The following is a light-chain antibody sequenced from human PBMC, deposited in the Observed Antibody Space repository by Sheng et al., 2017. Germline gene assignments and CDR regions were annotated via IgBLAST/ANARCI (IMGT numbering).Light chain of an antibody. Sequence: EIVLTQSPGTLSLSPGERATLSCRASQSVSSSYLAWYQQKPGQAPRLLIYGASSRATGIPDRFSGSGSGTDFTLTISSLQPEDFATYYCQQYYSTNSFGQGTKLEIK. CDR3: QQYYSTNS. CDR1: QSVSSSY. V-gene: IGKV3-20*01. J-gene: IGKJ2*03. CDR2: GAS.